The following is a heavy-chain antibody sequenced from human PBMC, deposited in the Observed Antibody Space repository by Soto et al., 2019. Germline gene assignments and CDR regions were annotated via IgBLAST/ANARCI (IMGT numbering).Heavy chain of an antibody. CDR3: ARDRYYGSGSPPLEFDP. D-gene: IGHD3-10*01. V-gene: IGHV3-33*01. Sequence: LRLSCAASGFTFSSYGMHWVRQAPGKGLEWVAVIWYDGSNKYYADSVKGRFTISRDNSKNTLYLQMNSLRAEDTAVYYCARDRYYGSGSPPLEFDPWGQGTLVTVSS. J-gene: IGHJ5*02. CDR1: GFTFSSYG. CDR2: IWYDGSNK.